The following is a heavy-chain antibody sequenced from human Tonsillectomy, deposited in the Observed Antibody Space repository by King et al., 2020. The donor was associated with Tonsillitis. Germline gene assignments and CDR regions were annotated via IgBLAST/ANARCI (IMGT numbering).Heavy chain of an antibody. CDR3: ARDLGSTLVLGVIRPLGY. Sequence: VQLVESGAEVKKPGASVKVSCKASGYTFTSYGLSWLRQAPGQGLEWMGWISAYNGITNYAQKVQGRVTMTTDTSTSTAYMELRSLRSDDTAVYYCARDLGSTLVLGVIRPLGYWGQGTLVIVSS. J-gene: IGHJ4*02. CDR1: GYTFTSYG. CDR2: ISAYNGIT. D-gene: IGHD3-10*01. V-gene: IGHV1-18*01.